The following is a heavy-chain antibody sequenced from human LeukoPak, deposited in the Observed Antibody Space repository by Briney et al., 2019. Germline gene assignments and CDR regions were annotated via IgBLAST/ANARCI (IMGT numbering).Heavy chain of an antibody. CDR3: ARGSSPIEMATHGGFY. D-gene: IGHD5-24*01. CDR2: IIPILGIA. V-gene: IGHV1-69*04. J-gene: IGHJ4*02. CDR1: GGTFSSYA. Sequence: SVKVSCKASGGTFSSYAISWVRQAPGQGLEWMGRIIPILGIANYAQKFQGRVTITADKSTSTAYMELSSLRSEDTAVYYCARGSSPIEMATHGGFYWGQGTLVTVSS.